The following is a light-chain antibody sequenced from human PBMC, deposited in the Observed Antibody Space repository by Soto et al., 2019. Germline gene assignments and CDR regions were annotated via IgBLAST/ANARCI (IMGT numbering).Light chain of an antibody. CDR2: LNSDGSH. Sequence: QLVLTQSPSASASLGASVKLTCTLSSGHSSYVIAWHQQQPEKGPRYLMKLNSDGSHTKGDGIPDRFSGSSSGAERYLTISNLQSEDEADYYCQTWGTGEVFGGGTKLTVL. CDR3: QTWGTGEV. V-gene: IGLV4-69*01. J-gene: IGLJ2*01. CDR1: SGHSSYV.